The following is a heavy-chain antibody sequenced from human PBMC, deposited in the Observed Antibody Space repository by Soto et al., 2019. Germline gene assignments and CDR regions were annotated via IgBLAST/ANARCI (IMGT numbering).Heavy chain of an antibody. Sequence: ASVNVSFKSSGYIFTNYNIHWVRQGPGQGLEWMGTINPSGGSRSYAQKFQGRVTMTRDTSTRTVFMELSSLRSEDTAVYYCARGYYDSSAYSYFDYWGQGTTVTVSS. J-gene: IGHJ4*03. CDR2: INPSGGSR. V-gene: IGHV1-46*01. CDR3: ARGYYDSSAYSYFDY. D-gene: IGHD3-22*01. CDR1: GYIFTNYN.